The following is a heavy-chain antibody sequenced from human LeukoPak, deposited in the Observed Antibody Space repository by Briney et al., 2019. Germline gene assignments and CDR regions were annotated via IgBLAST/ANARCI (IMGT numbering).Heavy chain of an antibody. Sequence: PGGSLRLSCAASGFTFSSYGMHWVRQAPGKGLEWVAFIRYDGSNKYYADSVKGRFTISRDNSKNTLYLQMNSLRAEDTAVYYCAKVVTAWGYSYGHARKPGIDYWGQGTLVTVSS. J-gene: IGHJ4*02. CDR3: AKVVTAWGYSYGHARKPGIDY. V-gene: IGHV3-30*02. CDR2: IRYDGSNK. CDR1: GFTFSSYG. D-gene: IGHD5-18*01.